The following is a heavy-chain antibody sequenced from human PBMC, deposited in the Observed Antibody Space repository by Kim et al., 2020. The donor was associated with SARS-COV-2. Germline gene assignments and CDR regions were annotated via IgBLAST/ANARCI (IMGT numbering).Heavy chain of an antibody. CDR3: ATVLLWFGELSSPNWFDP. CDR2: FDPEDGET. D-gene: IGHD3-10*01. J-gene: IGHJ5*02. Sequence: ASVKVSCKVSGYTLTELSMHWVRQAPGKGLEWMGGFDPEDGETIYAQKFQGRVTMTEDTSTDTAYMELRSLRSEDTAVYYCATVLLWFGELSSPNWFDPWGQGTLVTVSS. V-gene: IGHV1-24*01. CDR1: GYTLTELS.